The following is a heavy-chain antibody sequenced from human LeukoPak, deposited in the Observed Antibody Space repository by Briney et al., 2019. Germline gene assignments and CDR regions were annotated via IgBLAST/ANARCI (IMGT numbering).Heavy chain of an antibody. CDR3: AKVVVVVPAAIGPFDY. CDR1: GFTFSSYG. CDR2: IRYDGSNK. D-gene: IGHD2-2*02. J-gene: IGHJ4*02. V-gene: IGHV3-30*02. Sequence: PGGSLRLSCAASGFTFSSYGMHWVGQAPGKGLEWVAFIRYDGSNKYYADSVKGRFTISRDNSKNTLYLQMNSLRAEDTAVYYCAKVVVVVPAAIGPFDYWGQGTLVTVSS.